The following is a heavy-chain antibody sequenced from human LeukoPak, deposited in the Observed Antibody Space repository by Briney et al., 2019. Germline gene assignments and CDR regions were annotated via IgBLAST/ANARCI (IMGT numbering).Heavy chain of an antibody. CDR1: GVSISSYY. CDR2: IYYSGST. J-gene: IGHJ4*02. CDR3: ARAGDSSGYSDY. D-gene: IGHD3-22*01. V-gene: IGHV4-59*01. Sequence: SETLSLTCTVSGVSISSYYWSWIRQPPGKRLEWIGHIYYSGSTNYNPSLKSRVTISVDTSKNQFSLKLSSVTAADTAVYYCARAGDSSGYSDYWGQGTLVTVSS.